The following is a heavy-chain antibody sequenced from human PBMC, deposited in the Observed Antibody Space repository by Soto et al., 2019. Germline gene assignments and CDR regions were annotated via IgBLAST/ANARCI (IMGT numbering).Heavy chain of an antibody. J-gene: IGHJ4*02. D-gene: IGHD5-18*01. Sequence: LRLSCAASGFTFSSYGMHWVRQAPGKGLEWVAVISYDGSNKYYADSVKGRFTISRDNSKNTLYLQMNSLRAEDTAVYYCAKDGPYSYGYSGCSCWGQGTLVTVSS. CDR3: AKDGPYSYGYSGCSC. CDR2: ISYDGSNK. V-gene: IGHV3-30*18. CDR1: GFTFSSYG.